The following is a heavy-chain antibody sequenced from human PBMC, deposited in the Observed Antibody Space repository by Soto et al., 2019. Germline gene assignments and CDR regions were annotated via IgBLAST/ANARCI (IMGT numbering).Heavy chain of an antibody. CDR3: ARVFPEAKWWFDP. D-gene: IGHD2-8*01. CDR2: IIPILGIA. CDR1: GGTFSSYT. J-gene: IGHJ5*02. Sequence: QVQLVQSGAEVKKPGSSVKVSCKASGGTFSSYTISWVRQAPGQGLEWMGRIIPILGIANYAQKFQGRVTITADKSTSTAYMELSSLRSEDTAVYYCARVFPEAKWWFDPWGQGTLVTVSS. V-gene: IGHV1-69*02.